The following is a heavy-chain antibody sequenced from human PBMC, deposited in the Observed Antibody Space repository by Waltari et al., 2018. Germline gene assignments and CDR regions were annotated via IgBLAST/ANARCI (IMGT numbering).Heavy chain of an antibody. CDR1: GYTLTEFT. Sequence: QVQLVQSGAEVKKPGASVKVSCKVSGYTLTEFTMHWVRQAPGKGLEWMGGFDPEDGETIYAQKFQGRVTMTEDTSTDTAYMELSSLRSEDTAVYYCATDAPLEMATIPNYWGQGTLVTVSS. J-gene: IGHJ4*02. CDR3: ATDAPLEMATIPNY. CDR2: FDPEDGET. V-gene: IGHV1-24*01. D-gene: IGHD5-12*01.